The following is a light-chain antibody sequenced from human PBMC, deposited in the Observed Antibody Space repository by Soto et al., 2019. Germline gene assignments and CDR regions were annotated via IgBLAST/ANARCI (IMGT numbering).Light chain of an antibody. J-gene: IGKJ1*01. CDR2: LTS. CDR1: QSVSYTF. CDR3: HQRQSWPRT. Sequence: EIVLTPSPGTLSLSPGESATLSCRASQSVSYTFFAWYQHKPGQAPRLLIFLTSHRAAGVPARFSARGSETDFTITISDVEPEDAAVYYCHQRQSWPRTFGQGTKVDIK. V-gene: IGKV3-11*01.